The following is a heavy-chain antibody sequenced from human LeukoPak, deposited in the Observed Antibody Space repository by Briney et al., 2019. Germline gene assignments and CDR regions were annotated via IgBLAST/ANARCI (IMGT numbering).Heavy chain of an antibody. D-gene: IGHD7-27*01. V-gene: IGHV1-2*02. CDR2: INPNSGGT. Sequence: GASVKVSCKASGYTFTGYYVHWVRQAPGQGLEWMGWINPNSGGTNYAQKFQGRVTMTRDTSISTAYMELSRLRSDDTAVYYCARDPTGECYYYYYMDVWGKGTTVTVSS. CDR1: GYTFTGYY. J-gene: IGHJ6*03. CDR3: ARDPTGECYYYYYMDV.